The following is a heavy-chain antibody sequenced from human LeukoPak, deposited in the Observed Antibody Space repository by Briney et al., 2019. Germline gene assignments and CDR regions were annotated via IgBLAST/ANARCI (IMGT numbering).Heavy chain of an antibody. V-gene: IGHV1-69*13. CDR3: ARAVAGNIMRSDWFDP. D-gene: IGHD6-19*01. CDR1: GGTFSSYA. J-gene: IGHJ5*02. CDR2: IIPMFGTA. Sequence: SVKVSCKASGGTFSSYAISWVRQAPGQGLEWMGGIIPMFGTANYAQKFQGRVTITADESTSTAYMELSSLRSEDTAVYYCARAVAGNIMRSDWFDPWGQGTLVTVSS.